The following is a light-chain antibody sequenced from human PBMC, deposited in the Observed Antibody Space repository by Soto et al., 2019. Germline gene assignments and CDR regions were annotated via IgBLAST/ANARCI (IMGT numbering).Light chain of an antibody. CDR1: QDISNY. CDR3: QQCDNLPLT. J-gene: IGKJ4*01. Sequence: DIQMTQSPSSLSASVGDRFTITCQASQDISNYLNWYQQKPGKAPKLLIYDASNLETGVPSRFSGSGSGTDFTFTISSLQPEDIATYYCQQCDNLPLTFGGGTKVDIK. CDR2: DAS. V-gene: IGKV1-33*01.